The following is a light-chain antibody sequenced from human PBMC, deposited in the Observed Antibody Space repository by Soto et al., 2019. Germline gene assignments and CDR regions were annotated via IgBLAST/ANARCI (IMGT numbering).Light chain of an antibody. CDR1: QSVSNY. J-gene: IGKJ5*01. Sequence: EIVLTQSPATLSLSPGERATLSCRASQSVSNYLAWYQQKPGQAPRLLIYDASNRATGIPARFSGSGSGTDFTLTISSLQSEDFAVYYCQQYNNWPPGTFGQGTRLEI. V-gene: IGKV3-11*01. CDR3: QQYNNWPPGT. CDR2: DAS.